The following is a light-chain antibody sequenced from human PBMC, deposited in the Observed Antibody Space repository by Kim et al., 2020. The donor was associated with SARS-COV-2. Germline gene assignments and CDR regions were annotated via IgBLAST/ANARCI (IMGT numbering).Light chain of an antibody. CDR3: QQYGSSPYT. V-gene: IGKV3-20*01. J-gene: IGKJ2*01. CDR1: SSNY. CDR2: GAS. Sequence: SSNYFAWYQQKPGQAPRLLVYGASPRPAGIPDRFTGSGSGTDFTLTINRLEPEDFAVYYCQQYGSSPYTFGQGTKLEI.